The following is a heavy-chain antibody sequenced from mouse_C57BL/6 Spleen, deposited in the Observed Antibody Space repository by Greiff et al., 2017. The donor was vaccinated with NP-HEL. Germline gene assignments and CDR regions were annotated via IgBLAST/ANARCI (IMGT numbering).Heavy chain of an antibody. J-gene: IGHJ4*01. CDR1: GFTFSSYA. CDR3: ARDGNYYAMDY. CDR2: ISDGGSYT. V-gene: IGHV5-4*01. D-gene: IGHD2-1*01. Sequence: EVKLVESGGGLVKPGGSLKLSCGASGFTFSSYAMSWVRQTPEKRLEWVATISDGGSYTYYPDNVKGRFTISRDNAKNNLYLQMSHLKSEDTAMYYCARDGNYYAMDYWGQGTSVTVSS.